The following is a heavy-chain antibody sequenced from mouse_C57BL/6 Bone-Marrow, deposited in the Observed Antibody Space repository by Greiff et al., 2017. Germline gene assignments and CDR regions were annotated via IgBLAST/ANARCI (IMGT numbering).Heavy chain of an antibody. V-gene: IGHV14-4*01. J-gene: IGHJ2*01. CDR1: GFNIKDDY. CDR2: IDPENGDT. CDR3: TSYYYGSRWFDY. D-gene: IGHD1-1*01. Sequence: VHVKQSGAELVRPGASVKLSCTASGFNIKDDYMHWVKQRPEQGLEWIGWIDPENGDTEYASKFQGKATITADTSSNTAYLQLSSLTSEDTAVYYCTSYYYGSRWFDYWGQGTTLTVSS.